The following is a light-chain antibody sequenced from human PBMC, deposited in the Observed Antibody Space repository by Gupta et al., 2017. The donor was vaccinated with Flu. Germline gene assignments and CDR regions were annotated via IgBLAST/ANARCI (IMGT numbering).Light chain of an antibody. Sequence: QLVLTQSPSASASLGASVKLTCTLSSGHSSNAIAWHQQQPEKGPRYLIKLNSDGSHYKGDGIPDRFSGSSSGAERYLTISSLQSEEEADYYCQTWGTAIRVFGGGTKLTVL. CDR3: QTWGTAIRV. CDR2: LNSDGSH. J-gene: IGLJ3*02. V-gene: IGLV4-69*01. CDR1: SGHSSNA.